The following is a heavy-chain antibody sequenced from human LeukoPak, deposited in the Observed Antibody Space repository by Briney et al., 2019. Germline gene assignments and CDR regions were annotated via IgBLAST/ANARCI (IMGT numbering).Heavy chain of an antibody. V-gene: IGHV3-23*01. CDR3: AKGYDSSGYYYFDY. D-gene: IGHD3-22*01. CDR2: ISGSGGST. Sequence: AGGSLRLSCAASGFTFSSYAMHWVRQAPGKGLEWVSAISGSGGSTYYADSVKGRFTISRDNSKNTLYLQMNSLRAEDTAVYYCAKGYDSSGYYYFDYWGQGTLVTVSS. CDR1: GFTFSSYA. J-gene: IGHJ4*02.